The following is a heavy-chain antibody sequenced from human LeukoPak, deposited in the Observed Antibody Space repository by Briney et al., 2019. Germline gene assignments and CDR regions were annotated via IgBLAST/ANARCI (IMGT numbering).Heavy chain of an antibody. V-gene: IGHV5-51*01. CDR1: GSSFTTYW. CDR2: IYPGDSDT. Sequence: GASLKISCKGSGSSFTTYWIGWVRPMPGKGLEWMGIIYPGDSDTRYSPSFQGQVTISADKSISTAYLQWSGLKASDTAMYYCARRGHSSSWYSDYWGQGTLVTVSS. CDR3: ARRGHSSSWYSDY. J-gene: IGHJ4*02. D-gene: IGHD6-13*01.